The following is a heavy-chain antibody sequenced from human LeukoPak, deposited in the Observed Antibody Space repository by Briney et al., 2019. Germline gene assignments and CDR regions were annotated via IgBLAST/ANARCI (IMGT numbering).Heavy chain of an antibody. CDR1: GGSIGSGSYY. V-gene: IGHV4-61*02. CDR2: IYTSGTT. J-gene: IGHJ4*02. CDR3: ARVEVSTVTID. D-gene: IGHD4-17*01. Sequence: SQTLSLTCTVSGGSIGSGSYYWSWIRQPAGKGLEWIGRIYTSGTTNYNPSLKSRVTISVDTSKNQFSLKLSSVTAADTAVYYCARVEVSTVTIDWGQGTLVTVSS.